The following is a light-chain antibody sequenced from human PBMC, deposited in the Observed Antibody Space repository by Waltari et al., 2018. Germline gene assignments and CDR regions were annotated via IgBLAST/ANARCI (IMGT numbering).Light chain of an antibody. CDR3: GSYAGSTGWV. V-gene: IGLV2-8*01. CDR1: SSDIGGYTH. J-gene: IGLJ3*02. Sequence: QSALTQPPSASGSPGQSVTISCTGTSSDIGGYTHVSWYQQYPGKAPKLMIYEVNKRPSGVPDRFSGSKSGNTASLIVSGLQADDEADYHCGSYAGSTGWVFGGGTKLTVL. CDR2: EVN.